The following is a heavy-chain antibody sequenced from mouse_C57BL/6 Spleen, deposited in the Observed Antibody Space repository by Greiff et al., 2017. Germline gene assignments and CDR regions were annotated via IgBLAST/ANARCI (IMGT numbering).Heavy chain of an antibody. CDR1: GFSFNTYA. CDR2: IRSKSNNYAT. J-gene: IGHJ4*01. CDR3: VRLDYYAMDY. V-gene: IGHV10-1*01. Sequence: EVKLMESGGGLVQPKGSLKLSCAASGFSFNTYAMNWVRQAPGKGLEWVARIRSKSNNYATYYADSVKDRFTISRDDSESMLYLQMNNLKTEDTAMYDCVRLDYYAMDYWGQGTSVTVSA.